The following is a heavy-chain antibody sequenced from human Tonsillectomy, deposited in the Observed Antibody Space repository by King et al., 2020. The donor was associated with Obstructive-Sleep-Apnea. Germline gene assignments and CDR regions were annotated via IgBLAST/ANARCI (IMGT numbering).Heavy chain of an antibody. Sequence: QLVQSGAEVKKPGESLKISCKGSGYTFSSYWIAWVRQMPGKGLEWVGVIYPGDSDTRYSPSFQGQVTFSADKSINTAYLQWSSLKASDTAMYYCASVKSSGWDLDYWGQGTLVTVSS. CDR3: ASVKSSGWDLDY. J-gene: IGHJ4*02. CDR1: GYTFSSYW. D-gene: IGHD6-19*01. CDR2: IYPGDSDT. V-gene: IGHV5-51*01.